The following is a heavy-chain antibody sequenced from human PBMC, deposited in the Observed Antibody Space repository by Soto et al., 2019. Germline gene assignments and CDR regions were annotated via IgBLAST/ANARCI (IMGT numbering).Heavy chain of an antibody. CDR3: ARGIKYGDYSRWFDP. Sequence: SETLSLTCTVSGGSISSYYWSWIRQPPGKGLEWIGYINYSGSTTYNPSLRSRVTISVDTSKNQLSLKLSSVTAADTAVYYCARGIKYGDYSRWFDPWGPGTLVTVSS. CDR2: INYSGST. V-gene: IGHV4-59*08. J-gene: IGHJ5*02. CDR1: GGSISSYY. D-gene: IGHD4-17*01.